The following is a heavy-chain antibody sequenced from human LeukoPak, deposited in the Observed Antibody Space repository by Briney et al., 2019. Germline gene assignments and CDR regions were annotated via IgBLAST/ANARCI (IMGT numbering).Heavy chain of an antibody. CDR1: GYTFTSYG. V-gene: IGHV1-18*01. CDR3: ARKYDYGGNSGGWFDP. CDR2: ISAYNGNT. J-gene: IGHJ5*02. D-gene: IGHD4-23*01. Sequence: ASVKVSCKASGYTFTSYGISWVRQAPGQGHEWMGWISAYNGNTNYAQKLQGRVTMTTDTSTSTAYMELRSLRSDDTAVYYCARKYDYGGNSGGWFDPWGQGTLVTVSS.